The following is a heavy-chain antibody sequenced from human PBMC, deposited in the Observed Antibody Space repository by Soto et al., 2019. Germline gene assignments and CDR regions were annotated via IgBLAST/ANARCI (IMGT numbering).Heavy chain of an antibody. D-gene: IGHD1-1*01. CDR2: ISGSGGTT. V-gene: IGHV3-23*01. CDR1: GFTFSSYA. CDR3: ARVTGTADY. Sequence: GGSLRLSCAASGFTFSSYAMSWVRQAPGKGLEWVSAISGSGGTTYYADSVKGRFTISRDNAKNSLYLQMNSLRAEDTAVYYCARVTGTADYWGQGTLVTVSS. J-gene: IGHJ4*02.